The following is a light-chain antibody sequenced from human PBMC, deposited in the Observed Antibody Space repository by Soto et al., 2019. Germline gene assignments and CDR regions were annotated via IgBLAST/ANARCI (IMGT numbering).Light chain of an antibody. J-gene: IGKJ1*01. Sequence: IVLTQSPATLSLSPGERATLTCRASQSVSNFLAWYQHKPGQAPRLLIYDASIRAAGVPARFSGSGSGTDFSLTISSLEPEDFAIYYCQQRSIWPPWTFGQGTKVDI. CDR2: DAS. CDR1: QSVSNF. V-gene: IGKV3-11*01. CDR3: QQRSIWPPWT.